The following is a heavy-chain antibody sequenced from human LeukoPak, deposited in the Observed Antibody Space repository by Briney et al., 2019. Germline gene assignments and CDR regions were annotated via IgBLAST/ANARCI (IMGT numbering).Heavy chain of an antibody. CDR3: AKGLYGGNSNQFDY. CDR2: ISGSGGST. D-gene: IGHD4-23*01. V-gene: IGHV3-23*01. Sequence: GGSLRLSCAASGFTFSNYAMSWVRQAPGKGLEWVSGISGSGGSTYYADSVKGRFTISRDNSKNTLYLQMNSLRAEDTAVYYCAKGLYGGNSNQFDYWGQGTLVTVSS. CDR1: GFTFSNYA. J-gene: IGHJ4*02.